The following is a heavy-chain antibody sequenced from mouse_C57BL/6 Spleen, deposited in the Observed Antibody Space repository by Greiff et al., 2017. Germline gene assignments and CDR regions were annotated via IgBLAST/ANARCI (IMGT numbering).Heavy chain of an antibody. CDR1: GFNITDYY. D-gene: IGHD4-1*01. CDR3: ARGELGRWYFDV. J-gene: IGHJ1*03. Sequence: VQLQQSGAELVKPGASVKLSCTASGFNITDYYMDWVKQRPEQGLEWIGRIDPDDGDTKYDQKFQGKATITADTSSNPAYMQLSSLTSEDTAVYYCARGELGRWYFDVWGTGTTVTVSS. CDR2: IDPDDGDT. V-gene: IGHV14-2*01.